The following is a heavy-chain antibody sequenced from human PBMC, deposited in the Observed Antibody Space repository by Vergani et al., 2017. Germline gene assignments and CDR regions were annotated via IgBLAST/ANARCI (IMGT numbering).Heavy chain of an antibody. J-gene: IGHJ5*02. Sequence: QVQLQQWGAGLLKPSETLSLTCAVYGGSFSGYYWSWIRQPPGKGLEWIGEINHSGSTNYNPSLKSRVTRSVDTSKNQFSLKLSSVTAADTAVYYCARGPSAAYDFWSGYLGGAWFDPWGQGTLVTVSS. CDR3: ARGPSAAYDFWSGYLGGAWFDP. CDR2: INHSGST. V-gene: IGHV4-34*01. CDR1: GGSFSGYY. D-gene: IGHD3-3*01.